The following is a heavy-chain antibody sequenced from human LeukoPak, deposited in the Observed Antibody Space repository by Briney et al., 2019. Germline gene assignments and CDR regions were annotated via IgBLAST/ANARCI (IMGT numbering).Heavy chain of an antibody. D-gene: IGHD5-18*01. CDR3: AKDHSYGFFYGMDV. V-gene: IGHV3-30*18. J-gene: IGHJ6*02. CDR2: ISYDGSNK. CDR1: GFTFSSYG. Sequence: PGGSLRLSCAASGFTFSSYGMHWVRQAPGKGLEWVAVISYDGSNKYYADSVKGRFTISRDNSKNTLYLQMNSLRAEDTAVYYCAKDHSYGFFYGMDVWGQGTTVTVSS.